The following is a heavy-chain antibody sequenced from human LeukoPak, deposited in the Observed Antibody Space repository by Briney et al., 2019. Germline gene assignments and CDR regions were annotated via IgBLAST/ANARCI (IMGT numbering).Heavy chain of an antibody. CDR1: GFTFSSYA. V-gene: IGHV3-64*01. CDR3: ARAHIAPDY. CDR2: ISSNGGST. J-gene: IGHJ4*02. D-gene: IGHD6-13*01. Sequence: GGSLRLSCAASGFTFSSYAMHWVRQAPGKGLEYVSAISSNGGSTYYANSVKGRFIISRDNSKNTLYLQMGSLRAEDMAVYYCARAHIAPDYWGQGTLVTVSS.